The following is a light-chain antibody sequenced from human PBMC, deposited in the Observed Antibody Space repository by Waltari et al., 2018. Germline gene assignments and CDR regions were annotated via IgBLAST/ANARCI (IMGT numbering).Light chain of an antibody. CDR1: SSDIGAYNF. CDR2: DVS. CDR3: CSYTTSNTLV. J-gene: IGLJ6*01. Sequence: QSAPTQPPSVSGSPGQSVTISCTGTSSDIGAYNFVSWYQQHPGKAPKLMIYDVSNRPSGVSDRFSGSKSGNTASLTISGLQAEDEADYYCCSYTTSNTLVFGGGTKLTVL. V-gene: IGLV2-14*01.